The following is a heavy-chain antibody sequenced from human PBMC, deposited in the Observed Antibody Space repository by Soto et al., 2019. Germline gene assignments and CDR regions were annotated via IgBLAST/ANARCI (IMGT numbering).Heavy chain of an antibody. CDR3: AKDRDSSGYYYRNS. Sequence: GKGLEWVSAISGTGDSTYYADSVKGRFTISRDNSKNTLYLQINSLRAEDTAVYYCAKDRDSSGYYYRNSWGQGTLVTVSS. CDR2: ISGTGDST. D-gene: IGHD3-22*01. J-gene: IGHJ4*02. V-gene: IGHV3-23*01.